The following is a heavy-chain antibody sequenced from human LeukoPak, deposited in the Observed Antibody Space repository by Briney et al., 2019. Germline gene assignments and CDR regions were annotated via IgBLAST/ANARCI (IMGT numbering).Heavy chain of an antibody. CDR1: GYNFTSYW. V-gene: IGHV5-10-1*01. J-gene: IGHJ4*02. Sequence: GDSLKISCKGSGYNFTSYWISWVRQMPGKGLEWMGRIDPSDSYTNYSPSFQGHVTISVDKSISTAYLQCSGLKASDTAMYYCARLVGGTVDYWGQGTLVTVSS. CDR3: ARLVGGTVDY. D-gene: IGHD1-26*01. CDR2: IDPSDSYT.